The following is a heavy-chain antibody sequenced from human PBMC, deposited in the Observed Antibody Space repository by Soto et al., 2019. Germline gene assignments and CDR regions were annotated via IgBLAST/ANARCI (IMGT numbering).Heavy chain of an antibody. D-gene: IGHD3-22*01. CDR2: ISGSGGST. CDR3: AKVYDSSGKIDY. Sequence: PGGSLRLSCGASGFTFSSYAMSWVRQAPGKGLEWVSAISGSGGSTYYADSVKGRFTISRDNSKNTLYLQMNSLRAEDTAVYYCAKVYDSSGKIDYCGQGTLLTVSS. V-gene: IGHV3-23*01. CDR1: GFTFSSYA. J-gene: IGHJ4*02.